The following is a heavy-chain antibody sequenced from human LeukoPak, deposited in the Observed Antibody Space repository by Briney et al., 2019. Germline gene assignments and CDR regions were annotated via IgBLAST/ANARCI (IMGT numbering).Heavy chain of an antibody. J-gene: IGHJ4*02. CDR3: ARGLGVFDC. V-gene: IGHV4-34*01. D-gene: IGHD1-26*01. Sequence: SETLSLTCAVYGGSFSGYYWSWIRQPPGKGLEWIGEINHSGSTNYNPSLKSRVTISVDTSKNQFSLKLSSVTAADTAVYYCARGLGVFDCWGQGTLVTVSS. CDR1: GGSFSGYY. CDR2: INHSGST.